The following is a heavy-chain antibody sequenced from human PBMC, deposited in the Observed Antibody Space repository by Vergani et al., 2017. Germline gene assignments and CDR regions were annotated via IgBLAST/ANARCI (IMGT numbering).Heavy chain of an antibody. CDR2: ISYDGSNK. CDR1: GFTFSSYA. Sequence: QVQLVESGGGVVQPGRSLRLYCAASGFTFSSYAMHWVRQAPGKGLEWVAVISYDGSNKYYADSVKGRFTISRDNSKNTLYLQMNSLRAEDTAVYYCARDTWATANLNEIDYWGQGTLVTVSS. D-gene: IGHD2-21*02. J-gene: IGHJ4*02. V-gene: IGHV3-30-3*01. CDR3: ARDTWATANLNEIDY.